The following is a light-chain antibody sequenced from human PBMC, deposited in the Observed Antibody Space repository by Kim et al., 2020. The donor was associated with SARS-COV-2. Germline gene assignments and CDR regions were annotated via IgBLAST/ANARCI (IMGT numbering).Light chain of an antibody. V-gene: IGLV7-46*01. CDR2: DTS. Sequence: QAVVTQEPSLTVSPGGTVTLTCGSSTGAVTSSHYPYWFQQKPGQAPRTLIYDTSHKHSWTPARFSGSLLGGKAALTLSGAQPEDEAEYYCMLSYSGARPAVFGGGTEVTVL. J-gene: IGLJ3*02. CDR1: TGAVTSSHY. CDR3: MLSYSGARPAV.